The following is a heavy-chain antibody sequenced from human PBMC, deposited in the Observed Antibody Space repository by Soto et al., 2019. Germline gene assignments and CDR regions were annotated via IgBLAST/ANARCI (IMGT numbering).Heavy chain of an antibody. V-gene: IGHV3-21*01. D-gene: IGHD6-6*01. J-gene: IGHJ3*02. CDR1: GFTFSSYS. CDR2: ISSSSSYI. Sequence: GGSLRLSCAASGFTFSSYSMNWVRQAPGKGLEWVSSISSSSSYIYYADSVKGRFTISRDNAKNSLYLQMNSLRAEDTAVYYCARARAARRGAFDIWGQGTMVTVS. CDR3: ARARAARRGAFDI.